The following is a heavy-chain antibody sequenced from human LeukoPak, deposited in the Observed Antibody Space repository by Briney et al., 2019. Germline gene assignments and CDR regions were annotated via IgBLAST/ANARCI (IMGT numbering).Heavy chain of an antibody. V-gene: IGHV4-61*02. CDR1: GGSISNLDYY. CDR2: IYTSGGT. J-gene: IGHJ3*01. CDR3: AGRGSSSGTFDV. Sequence: SETLSLACTVSGGSISNLDYYWTWIRQPAGKRLEWIGRIYTSGGTNYNPSLKSRVTMSVDKSKNQISLNLASLTAADTALYYCAGRGSSSGTFDVWGPGTFVTVSS. D-gene: IGHD2-2*01.